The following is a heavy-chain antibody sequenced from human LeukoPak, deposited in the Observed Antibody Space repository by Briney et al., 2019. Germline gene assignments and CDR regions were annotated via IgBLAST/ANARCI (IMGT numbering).Heavy chain of an antibody. D-gene: IGHD1-1*01. V-gene: IGHV3-49*04. Sequence: GGSLRLSCTTSGFIYGDYNINWVRQAPGKGLEWVGYIRAKIHDGTTDFAASVKGRFTISRDDSKSIAYLQMTSMNSEDTAVYYCSRGQNDPYGPVFDYWGQGTVVTVSS. CDR3: SRGQNDPYGPVFDY. CDR2: IRAKIHDGTT. J-gene: IGHJ4*02. CDR1: GFIYGDYN.